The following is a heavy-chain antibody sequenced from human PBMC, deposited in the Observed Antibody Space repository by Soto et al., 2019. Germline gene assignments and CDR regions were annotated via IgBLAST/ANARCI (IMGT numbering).Heavy chain of an antibody. J-gene: IGHJ4*02. Sequence: SETLSLTCTVSGGSISSSSYYWGWIRQPPGKGLEWIGSIYYSGSTYYNPSLKSRVTISVDTSKNQFSLKLSSVTAADTAVYYCARQPRIFAGHSGHFAYRGQGTPDTGSS. CDR1: GGSISSSSYY. D-gene: IGHD3-3*02. V-gene: IGHV4-39*01. CDR3: ARQPRIFAGHSGHFAY. CDR2: IYYSGST.